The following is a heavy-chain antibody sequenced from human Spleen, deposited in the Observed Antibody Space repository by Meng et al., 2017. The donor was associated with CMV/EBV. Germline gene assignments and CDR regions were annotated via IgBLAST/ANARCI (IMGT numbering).Heavy chain of an antibody. CDR3: ARDFTDYDFWSGYLYYGMDV. CDR2: LRSGGDI. V-gene: IGHV3-13*01. Sequence: GESLKISCAASGFTFSSYDMHWVRQATGKGLEWVSVLRSGGDISYAGSAKGRFTISRDNAKNSLYLQMNSLRAEDTAVYYCARDFTDYDFWSGYLYYGMDVWGQGTTVTVS. CDR1: GFTFSSYD. J-gene: IGHJ6*02. D-gene: IGHD3-3*01.